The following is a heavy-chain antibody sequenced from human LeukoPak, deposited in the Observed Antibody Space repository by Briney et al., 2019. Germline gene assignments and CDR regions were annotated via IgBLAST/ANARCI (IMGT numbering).Heavy chain of an antibody. J-gene: IGHJ4*02. CDR2: IKAKAHGGTI. Sequence: GGSLRLSCAASGFTFINAWMAWVRQAPGKGLEWVGRIKAKAHGGTIEYAAPVKGRFTISRDDSKNTLYLQMNSLKTEDTTVYYCTTDGVGVEGATYDNWGQGTLVSVSS. CDR3: TTDGVGVEGATYDN. V-gene: IGHV3-15*01. CDR1: GFTFINAW. D-gene: IGHD1-26*01.